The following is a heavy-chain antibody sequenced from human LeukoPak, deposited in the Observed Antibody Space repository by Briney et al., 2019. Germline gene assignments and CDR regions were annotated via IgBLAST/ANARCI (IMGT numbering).Heavy chain of an antibody. CDR2: MNPNSGTT. Sequence: VASVKVSCKASGYTFTSYDINWVRQATGQGLEWMGWMNPNSGTTDYAQKFQGRVTMTRTTSISTAYMELSSLRSEDTAVYYCARWRYYGSGSYYEPYYYSYMDVWGKGTTVTVSS. CDR3: ARWRYYGSGSYYEPYYYSYMDV. CDR1: GYTFTSYD. J-gene: IGHJ6*03. D-gene: IGHD3-10*01. V-gene: IGHV1-8*01.